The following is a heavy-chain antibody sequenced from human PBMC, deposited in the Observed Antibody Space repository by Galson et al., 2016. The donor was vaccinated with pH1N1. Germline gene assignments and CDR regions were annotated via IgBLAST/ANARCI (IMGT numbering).Heavy chain of an antibody. CDR3: ATYIVAPLFDAFDI. CDR1: GYSISSGYY. Sequence: LSLTCTVSGYSISSGYYWAWIRQPPGKGLEWIGSLYHSGSTYYNPSLKSRVTISVDTSKNQFSLNLNSVTAADTAVYYCATYIVAPLFDAFDIWGQGTMVTGSS. V-gene: IGHV4-38-2*02. CDR2: LYHSGST. J-gene: IGHJ3*02. D-gene: IGHD5-12*01.